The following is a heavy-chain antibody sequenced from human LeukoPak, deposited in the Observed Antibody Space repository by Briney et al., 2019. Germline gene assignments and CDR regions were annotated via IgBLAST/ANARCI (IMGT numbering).Heavy chain of an antibody. CDR1: GFTVSSNY. CDR3: ARRVGDTPDKHYFDY. CDR2: IYSGGST. Sequence: PGGSLRLSCAASGFTVSSNYMTWVRQAPGKGLEWVSVIYSGGSTYYANSVKGRFTISRDNSKNTLYLQMDSLRAEDTAVYYCARRVGDTPDKHYFDYWGQGTLVTVSS. V-gene: IGHV3-66*01. D-gene: IGHD1-26*01. J-gene: IGHJ4*02.